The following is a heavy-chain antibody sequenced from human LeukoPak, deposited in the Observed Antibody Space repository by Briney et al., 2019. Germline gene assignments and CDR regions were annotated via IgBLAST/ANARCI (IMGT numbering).Heavy chain of an antibody. J-gene: IGHJ6*02. V-gene: IGHV1-69*04. Sequence: SVKVYCKASGGTFSSYAISWVRQAPGQGLEWMGRIIPILGIANYAQKFQGRVTMTRNTSISTAYMELSSLRSEDTAVYYCARGGWFGESHPYYGMDVWGQGTTVTVSS. CDR1: GGTFSSYA. D-gene: IGHD3-10*01. CDR2: IIPILGIA. CDR3: ARGGWFGESHPYYGMDV.